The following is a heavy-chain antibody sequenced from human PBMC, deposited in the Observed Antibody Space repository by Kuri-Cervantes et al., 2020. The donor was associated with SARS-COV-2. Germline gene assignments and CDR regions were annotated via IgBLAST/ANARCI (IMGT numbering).Heavy chain of an antibody. CDR1: GGTFSSYA. V-gene: IGHV1-69*05. CDR3: ARAVPAAPNDAFDI. Sequence: SVKVSCKASGGTFSSYAISWVRQAPGQGLEWMGGIIPIFGTANYAQKFQGRVTITTDESTSTAYMELSSLRSEDTAVYSCARAVPAAPNDAFDIWGQGTMVTVSS. J-gene: IGHJ3*02. CDR2: IIPIFGTA. D-gene: IGHD2-2*01.